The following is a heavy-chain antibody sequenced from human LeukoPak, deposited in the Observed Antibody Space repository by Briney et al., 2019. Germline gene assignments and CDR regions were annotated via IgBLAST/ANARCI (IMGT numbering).Heavy chain of an antibody. Sequence: SAISGSGGSTYYADSVKGRFTISRDNSKNTLYLQMNSLRAEDTAVYYCAKSGRPWKPTEGYWGQGTLVTVSS. V-gene: IGHV3-23*01. CDR2: ISGSGGST. J-gene: IGHJ4*02. D-gene: IGHD1-1*01. CDR3: AKSGRPWKPTEGY.